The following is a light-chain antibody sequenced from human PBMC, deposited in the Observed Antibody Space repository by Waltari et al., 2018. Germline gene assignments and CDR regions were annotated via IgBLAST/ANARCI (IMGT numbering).Light chain of an antibody. CDR2: DAS. Sequence: EIVLTQSPATLSLSPGEGATLSCRASQSVSSYLAWSQQKPGQAPRLLIYDASNRATGIPARFSGSGSGTDFTLTISSLEPEDFAVYYCQQRSNWPPITFGQGTRLEIK. J-gene: IGKJ5*01. V-gene: IGKV3-11*01. CDR3: QQRSNWPPIT. CDR1: QSVSSY.